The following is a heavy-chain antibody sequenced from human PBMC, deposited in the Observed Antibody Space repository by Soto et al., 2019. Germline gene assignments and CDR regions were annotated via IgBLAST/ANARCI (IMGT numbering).Heavy chain of an antibody. Sequence: QVRLVESGGGVVQPGRSLRLSCTASGFSFSSYAMYWFRQPPGKGLEWVAVISHDGNNKHYADSVKGRVTVSRDNTNHSLDLQLNSLRGEDTAMYYCAGEMYSSAYFVKWFEPWGQGTLVTVSS. J-gene: IGHJ5*02. CDR1: GFSFSSYA. D-gene: IGHD6-19*01. CDR2: ISHDGNNK. V-gene: IGHV3-30-3*01. CDR3: AGEMYSSAYFVKWFEP.